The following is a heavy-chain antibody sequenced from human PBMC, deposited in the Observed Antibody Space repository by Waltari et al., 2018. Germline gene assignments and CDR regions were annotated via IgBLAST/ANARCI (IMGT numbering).Heavy chain of an antibody. J-gene: IGHJ4*02. CDR3: ATPKSRYCSSTSCYAPHFDY. CDR1: GFPFSSYA. CDR2: ISGSGGST. Sequence: EVQLLESGGGLVQPGGSLRLSCAASGFPFSSYAMRWVRQAPGKGLGWVSAISGSGGSTYYADSVKGRFTISRDSSKNTLYLQMNSLRAEDTAVYYCATPKSRYCSSTSCYAPHFDYWGQGTLVTVSS. V-gene: IGHV3-23*01. D-gene: IGHD2-2*01.